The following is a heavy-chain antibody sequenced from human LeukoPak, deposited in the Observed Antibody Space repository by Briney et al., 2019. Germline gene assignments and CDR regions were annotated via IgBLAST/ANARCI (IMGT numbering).Heavy chain of an antibody. V-gene: IGHV4-39*01. CDR3: ARRREMATIGGEFDY. Sequence: SETLSLTCTVSGGSISSSSYYWGWIRQPPGKGLEWIGSIYYSGSTYYNPSLKGRVTISVDTSKNQFSLKLSSVTAADTAVYYCARRREMATIGGEFDYWGQGTLVTVSS. J-gene: IGHJ4*02. CDR2: IYYSGST. CDR1: GGSISSSSYY. D-gene: IGHD5-24*01.